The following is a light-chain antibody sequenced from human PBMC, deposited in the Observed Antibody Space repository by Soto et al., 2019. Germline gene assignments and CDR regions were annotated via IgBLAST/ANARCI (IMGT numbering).Light chain of an antibody. V-gene: IGKV3-20*01. J-gene: IGKJ1*01. Sequence: EIVLTQSPGTLSLSPGERATLSCRASQSVSSSYLAWYQQKPGQAPRLLTYGASSRATGIPDRFSGSGSGTDFTLTISRLEPEDFAVYYCQQYGSSGTFGQGTKVDIK. CDR1: QSVSSSY. CDR3: QQYGSSGT. CDR2: GAS.